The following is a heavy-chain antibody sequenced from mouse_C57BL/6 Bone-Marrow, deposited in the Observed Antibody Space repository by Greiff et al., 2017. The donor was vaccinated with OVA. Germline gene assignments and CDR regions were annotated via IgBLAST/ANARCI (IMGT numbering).Heavy chain of an antibody. D-gene: IGHD1-1*01. Sequence: QVQLQQSGAELAKPGASVKLSCKASGYTFTSYWMHWVKQRPGQGLEWIGYINPSSGYTKYNQKFKDKATLTADKSSSTSYMPLSSLTYEGSAVYFCARTLYYYGYYFDYWGQGTTLTVSS. CDR3: ARTLYYYGYYFDY. CDR2: INPSSGYT. CDR1: GYTFTSYW. V-gene: IGHV1-7*01. J-gene: IGHJ2*01.